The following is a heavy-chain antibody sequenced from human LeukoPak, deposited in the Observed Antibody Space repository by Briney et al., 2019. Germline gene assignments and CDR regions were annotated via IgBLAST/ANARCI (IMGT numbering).Heavy chain of an antibody. J-gene: IGHJ4*02. CDR2: IYYSGST. CDR3: ARVTIFGDYYFDY. CDR1: GGSISSGGYY. D-gene: IGHD3-3*01. V-gene: IGHV4-31*03. Sequence: SQTLSLTCTVSGGSISSGGYYWSWIRQHPGKGLEWIGYIYYSGSTYYNPSLKSRVTISVDTSKNQFSLKLSSVTAADTAVYYCARVTIFGDYYFDYWGQGTLVTVSS.